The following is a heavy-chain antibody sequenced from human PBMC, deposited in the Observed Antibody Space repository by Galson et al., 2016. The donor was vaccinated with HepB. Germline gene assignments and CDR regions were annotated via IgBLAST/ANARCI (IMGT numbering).Heavy chain of an antibody. CDR2: ISDGGTYT. V-gene: IGHV3-11*06. J-gene: IGHJ3*01. CDR3: AKPSYYDLWSAYFLSPSRYDV. D-gene: IGHD3-3*01. Sequence: SLRLSCAASGFTFSDYYMSWIRQAPGKGLEWISYISDGGTYTKYADSVRGRFTISRDNAKNSLYLQMNSLRVEDTAVYYCAKPSYYDLWSAYFLSPSRYDVWGQGTMVTVSS. CDR1: GFTFSDYY.